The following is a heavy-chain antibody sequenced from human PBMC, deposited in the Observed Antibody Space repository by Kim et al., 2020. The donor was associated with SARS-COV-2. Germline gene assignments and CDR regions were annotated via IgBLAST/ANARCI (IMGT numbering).Heavy chain of an antibody. CDR3: ARLGIAAAGTRVWFDP. D-gene: IGHD6-13*01. V-gene: IGHV1-69*13. CDR2: IIPIFGTA. Sequence: SVKVSCKASGGTFSSYAISWVRQAPGQGLEWMGGIIPIFGTANYAQKFQGRVTITADESTSTAYMELSSLRSEDTAVYYCARLGIAAAGTRVWFDPWGQGTLVTVSS. CDR1: GGTFSSYA. J-gene: IGHJ5*02.